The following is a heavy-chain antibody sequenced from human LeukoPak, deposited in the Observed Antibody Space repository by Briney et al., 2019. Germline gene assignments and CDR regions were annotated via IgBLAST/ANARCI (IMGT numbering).Heavy chain of an antibody. CDR3: ARGGVGCFDY. Sequence: GGSLRLSCVASGFTFSSYWIHWVRQAPGKGLVWVSHINSDGSSATYADSVKGRLTISRDNAKNTVYLEMNSLRAEDTAVYYCARGGVGCFDYWGQGALVTVSS. J-gene: IGHJ4*02. D-gene: IGHD6-19*01. CDR2: INSDGSSA. CDR1: GFTFSSYW. V-gene: IGHV3-74*01.